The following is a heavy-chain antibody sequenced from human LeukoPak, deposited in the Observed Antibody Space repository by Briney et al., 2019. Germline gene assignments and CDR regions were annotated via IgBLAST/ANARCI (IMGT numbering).Heavy chain of an antibody. Sequence: GGSLRLSCVVSGITLSNYGMSWVRQAPGKGLEWVAGISDRGGSTNYADSVKGRFTISRDNPKNTLFLQMNSLRAEDTAVYYCAKYGGHPLPHYYLDYWGQGTQVTVSS. CDR2: ISDRGGST. CDR3: AKYGGHPLPHYYLDY. D-gene: IGHD3-16*01. V-gene: IGHV3-23*01. J-gene: IGHJ4*02. CDR1: GITLSNYG.